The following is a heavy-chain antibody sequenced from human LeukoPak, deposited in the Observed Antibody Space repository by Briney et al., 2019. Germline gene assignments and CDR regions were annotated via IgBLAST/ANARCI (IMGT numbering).Heavy chain of an antibody. V-gene: IGHV3-21*01. CDR1: GFTFSSCG. CDR3: ATETIGRHYDY. D-gene: IGHD1-14*01. Sequence: SGGSLRLSCAASGFTFSSCGFNWVRQAPGKGLEWVSSIGPTGTARYYADSVRGRFTIPRNNAKNSMYLQMDSLRDEDTAVYYCATETIGRHYDYWGQGTLLTVSS. CDR2: IGPTGTAR. J-gene: IGHJ4*02.